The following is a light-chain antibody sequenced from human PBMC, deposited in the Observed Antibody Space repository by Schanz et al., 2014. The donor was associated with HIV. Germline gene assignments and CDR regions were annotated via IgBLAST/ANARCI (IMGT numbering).Light chain of an antibody. V-gene: IGLV2-14*01. CDR1: SRDVGGYNY. CDR2: EGS. CDR3: NSYSHSNTYV. J-gene: IGLJ1*01. Sequence: QSALTQPASVSGSPGQSITISCRGTSRDVGGYNYVSWYQQHPGKAPKLMIYEGSKRPSGVSNRVSGSKSGNTASLTISGLQAEDEADYYCNSYSHSNTYVFGSGTKLTVL.